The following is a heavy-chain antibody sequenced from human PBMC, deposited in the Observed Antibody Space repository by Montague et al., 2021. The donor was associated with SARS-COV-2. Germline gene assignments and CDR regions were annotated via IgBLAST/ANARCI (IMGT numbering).Heavy chain of an antibody. V-gene: IGHV3-30-3*01. CDR3: ARPSSGSYYHAFDI. D-gene: IGHD1-26*01. CDR2: ISYDGSNK. J-gene: IGHJ3*02. CDR1: GFTFSSYA. Sequence: RLSWSASGFTFSSYAMHWVRQAPGKGLEWVAVISYDGSNKYYADSVKGRFTISRDNSKNTLYLQMNSLRAEDTAVYYYARPSSGSYYHAFDILGQGTMVTVSS.